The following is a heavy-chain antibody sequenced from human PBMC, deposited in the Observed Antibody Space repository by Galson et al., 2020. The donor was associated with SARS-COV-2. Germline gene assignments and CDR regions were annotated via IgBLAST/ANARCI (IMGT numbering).Heavy chain of an antibody. CDR3: ARGAWAWFGGLLDY. Sequence: ASVQVSCQASGYTFNNYALNWVRQAPGQGLEWMAWINNNTGNPTYAQDFTGRFVFSLDTSVSTAYLQINSLKAEDTAVYYCARGAWAWFGGLLDYWGQGTLVTVSS. CDR1: GYTFNNYA. V-gene: IGHV7-4-1*02. CDR2: INNNTGNP. D-gene: IGHD3-10*01. J-gene: IGHJ4*02.